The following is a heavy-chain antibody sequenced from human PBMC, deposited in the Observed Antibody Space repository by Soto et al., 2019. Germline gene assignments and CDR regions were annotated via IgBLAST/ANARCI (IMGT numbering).Heavy chain of an antibody. V-gene: IGHV4-59*01. D-gene: IGHD6-6*01. J-gene: IGHJ4*02. CDR1: CGSISSYY. CDR2: IYYSGST. CDR3: AQYSSSFRAFDY. Sequence: SETLSLTCTVSCGSISSYYWSWIRQPPGKGLEWIGYIYYSGSTNYNPSLKSRVTISVDTSKNQFSLKLSSVTAADTAVYYCAQYSSSFRAFDYWGQGTLVTVSS.